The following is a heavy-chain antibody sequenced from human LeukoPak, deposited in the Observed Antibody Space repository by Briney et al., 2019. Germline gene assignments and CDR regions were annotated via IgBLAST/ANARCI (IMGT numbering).Heavy chain of an antibody. CDR1: GFIFRSYA. D-gene: IGHD3-22*01. V-gene: IGHV3-23*01. CDR2: ISGSGAST. CDR3: AKAAVVIPDY. J-gene: IGHJ4*02. Sequence: GGFLRLSCAASGFIFRSYAMSWVRQAPGKGLEWVSGISGSGASTYYADSVKGRFTISRDNSKNTLYLQMKTLRAEDTAVYYCAKAAVVIPDYWGQGTLVTVSS.